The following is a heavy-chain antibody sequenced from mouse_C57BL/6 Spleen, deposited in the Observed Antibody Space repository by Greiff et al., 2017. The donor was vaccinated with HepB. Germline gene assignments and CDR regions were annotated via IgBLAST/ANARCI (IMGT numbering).Heavy chain of an antibody. V-gene: IGHV2-5*01. Sequence: VQLQQSGPGLVQPSQRLSITCTVSGFSLTSYGVHWVRQSPGKGLEWLGVIWRGGSTDYNAAFMSRLSITKDNSKSQVFVKMNSLQADDTAIYYCAKYSNYGYFDVWGTGTTVTVSS. CDR2: IWRGGST. CDR3: AKYSNYGYFDV. CDR1: GFSLTSYG. D-gene: IGHD2-5*01. J-gene: IGHJ1*03.